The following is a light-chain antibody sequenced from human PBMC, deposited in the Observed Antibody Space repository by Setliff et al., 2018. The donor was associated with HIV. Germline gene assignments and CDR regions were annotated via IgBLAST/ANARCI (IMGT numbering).Light chain of an antibody. Sequence: QSVLTQPRSVSGSPGESVTISCTGTSSDIGDYIYVSWYQQRPGKGPRLIIYDVSKRPSGVPDRFSGSKSVNTASLTISGLLAEDEADYYCCSFAGSSVFFGTGTKVTVL. V-gene: IGLV2-11*01. CDR2: DVS. CDR1: SSDIGDYIY. J-gene: IGLJ1*01. CDR3: CSFAGSSVF.